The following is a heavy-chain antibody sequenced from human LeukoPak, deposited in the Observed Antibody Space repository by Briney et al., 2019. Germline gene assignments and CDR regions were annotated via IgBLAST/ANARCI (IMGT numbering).Heavy chain of an antibody. Sequence: GGSLRLSCAASGFTFSSYAMSWVRQAPGKGLEWVSAISGSGGSTYYAGSVKGRFTISRDNSKNTLYLQMNSLRAEDTAVYYCAKSLYPAGAPQYYFDYWGQGTLVTVSS. CDR1: GFTFSSYA. J-gene: IGHJ4*02. CDR3: AKSLYPAGAPQYYFDY. V-gene: IGHV3-23*01. CDR2: ISGSGGST. D-gene: IGHD1-14*01.